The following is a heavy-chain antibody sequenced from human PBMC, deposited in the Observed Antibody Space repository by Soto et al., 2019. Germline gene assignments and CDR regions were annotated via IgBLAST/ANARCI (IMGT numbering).Heavy chain of an antibody. Sequence: LRLSCAASGFTVSGKKYLAWVRQTPGKGLEWVSGISGSGGRTYYADSVKGRFTISRDNSNNTLSLQMHILRVEDTAVYFCAKGGYYSLFDIWGQGTVVTVSS. CDR2: ISGSGGRT. D-gene: IGHD3-16*01. CDR1: GFTVSGKKY. CDR3: AKGGYYSLFDI. J-gene: IGHJ3*02. V-gene: IGHV3-23*01.